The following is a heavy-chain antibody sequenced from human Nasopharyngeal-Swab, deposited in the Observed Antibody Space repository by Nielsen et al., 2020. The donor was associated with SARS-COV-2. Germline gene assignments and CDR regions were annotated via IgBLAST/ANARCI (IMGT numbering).Heavy chain of an antibody. D-gene: IGHD2-21*02. CDR3: AKEAPSCGADCRSLSDY. Sequence: GESLKISCAASGFTFSSYSMNWVRQAPGKGLEWVSSISSSSSYIYYADSVKGRFTISRDNSKKTLYLQMNRLKADDTAIYYCAKEAPSCGADCRSLSDYWGQGILVTVSS. CDR1: GFTFSSYS. J-gene: IGHJ4*02. CDR2: ISSSSSYI. V-gene: IGHV3-21*04.